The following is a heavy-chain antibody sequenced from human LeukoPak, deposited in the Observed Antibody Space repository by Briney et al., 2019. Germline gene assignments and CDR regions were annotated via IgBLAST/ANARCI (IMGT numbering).Heavy chain of an antibody. J-gene: IGHJ4*02. CDR3: ARVDGYTYRN. V-gene: IGHV4-39*07. CDR2: IFYSGST. CDR1: GGSISSSSYY. D-gene: IGHD5-18*01. Sequence: SETLSLTCTVSGGSISSSSYYWGWICQPPGKGLEWIGNIFYSGSTFHNPSLKSQVTISADTSKSQFFLMLSSVTAADTAVYYCARVDGYTYRNWGLGTLVTVSS.